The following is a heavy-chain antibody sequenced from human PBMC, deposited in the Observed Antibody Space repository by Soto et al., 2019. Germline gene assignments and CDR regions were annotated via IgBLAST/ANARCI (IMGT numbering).Heavy chain of an antibody. CDR3: ASYYYDSSGYYNDY. Sequence: PSGTVCQTGTVAGSSNSSSSCNGRRIRQPPGKGLEWIGSIYYSGSTYYNPSLTSRVTISVDTSKNQFSLKLSSVTAAGTAVYYCASYYYDSSGYYNDYWGQGTLVTVSS. J-gene: IGHJ4*02. CDR1: GSSNSSSSCN. V-gene: IGHV4-39*01. D-gene: IGHD3-22*01. CDR2: IYYSGST.